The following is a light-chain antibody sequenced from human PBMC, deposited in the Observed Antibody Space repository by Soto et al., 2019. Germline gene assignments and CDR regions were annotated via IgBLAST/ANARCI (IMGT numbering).Light chain of an antibody. J-gene: IGKJ1*01. CDR3: QQYNNWPPWT. Sequence: EIVMTQSPATLSVSPGERATLSCRASQSVSSNLAWYQQKPGQAPRLLIHGASTRATGIPARLSGSGSGTEFTLTISSLQSEDFAVYYCQQYNNWPPWTFGQGTKVDIK. V-gene: IGKV3-15*01. CDR1: QSVSSN. CDR2: GAS.